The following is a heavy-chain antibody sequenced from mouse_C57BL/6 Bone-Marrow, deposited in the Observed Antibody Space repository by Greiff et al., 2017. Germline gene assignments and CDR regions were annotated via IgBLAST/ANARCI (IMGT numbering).Heavy chain of an antibody. J-gene: IGHJ2*01. D-gene: IGHD1-2*01. Sequence: EVQGVESGGGLVQPGGSMKLSCVASGFTFSNYWMNWVRQSPEKGLEWVAQIRLKSDNYATHYAESVKGRFTISRDDSKSSVYLQMNNLRAEDTGIYYYTGLRRQGLFDYWGQGTTLTVSS. CDR1: GFTFSNYW. CDR3: TGLRRQGLFDY. CDR2: IRLKSDNYAT. V-gene: IGHV6-3*01.